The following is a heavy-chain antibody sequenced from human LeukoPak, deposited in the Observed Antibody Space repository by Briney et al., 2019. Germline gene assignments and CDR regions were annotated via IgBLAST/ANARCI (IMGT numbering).Heavy chain of an antibody. CDR3: ARDKGVVIVPRFDY. D-gene: IGHD3-22*01. J-gene: IGHJ4*02. Sequence: ASVKVSCKVSGYTLTELSMHWVRQAPGKGLEWMGGFDPEDGETIYAQKFQGRVTMTRDTSTSTVYMELSSLRSEDTAVYYCARDKGVVIVPRFDYWGQGTLVTVSS. V-gene: IGHV1-24*01. CDR2: FDPEDGET. CDR1: GYTLTELS.